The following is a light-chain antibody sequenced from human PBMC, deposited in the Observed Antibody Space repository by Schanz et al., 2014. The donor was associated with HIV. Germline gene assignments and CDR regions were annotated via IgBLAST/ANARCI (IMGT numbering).Light chain of an antibody. CDR2: GAS. Sequence: EIVLTQSPGTLSLSPGETATLSCRASQSVSSNYLAWYQQKPGQAPRLLIYGASSRATGIPDRFSGSGSGTDFTLTISRLEPEDFAVYYCQQYGGSPWTFGQGTKLEI. J-gene: IGKJ2*01. CDR1: QSVSSNY. V-gene: IGKV3-20*01. CDR3: QQYGGSPWT.